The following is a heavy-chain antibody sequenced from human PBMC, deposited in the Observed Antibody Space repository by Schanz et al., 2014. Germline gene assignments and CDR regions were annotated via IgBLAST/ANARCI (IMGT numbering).Heavy chain of an antibody. CDR1: GFTFSSYA. Sequence: EVQLLESGGGLVQPGGSLRLSCAASGFTFSSYAMSWVRQAPGKGLEWVSAITSDGGGTYYADSVKGRFIISRDTSRNMLFLQMSSLTSDDTAVYYCARSPHYRERKQRSARKKKKKSWGQGTLVTVFS. D-gene: IGHD1-26*01. V-gene: IGHV3-23*01. CDR2: ITSDGGGT. J-gene: IGHJ4*02. CDR3: ARSPHYRERKQRSARKKKKKS.